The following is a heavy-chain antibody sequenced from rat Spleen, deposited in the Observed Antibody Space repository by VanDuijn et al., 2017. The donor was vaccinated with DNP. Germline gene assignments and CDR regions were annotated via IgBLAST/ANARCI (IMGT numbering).Heavy chain of an antibody. CDR3: AREEFGVDY. J-gene: IGHJ2*01. CDR2: INKDSNTI. CDR1: GFNFNDYW. V-gene: IGHV4-2*01. D-gene: IGHD4-3*01. Sequence: EVKLVESGGGLVQSGRSLKLSCAASGFNFNDYWMGWVRQAPGKGLEWIGEINKDSNTINYTPSLKDKFTISRDNAQNTLYLQMSKLGSEDTAIYYCAREEFGVDYWGQGVMVTVSS.